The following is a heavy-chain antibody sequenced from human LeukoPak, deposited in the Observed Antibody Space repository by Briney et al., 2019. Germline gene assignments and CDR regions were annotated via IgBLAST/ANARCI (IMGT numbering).Heavy chain of an antibody. D-gene: IGHD3-10*01. J-gene: IGHJ3*02. V-gene: IGHV3-15*01. CDR1: GFTFRTFE. CDR3: ATEGGSGSYYGDDAFDM. CDR2: VKSKADDGTT. Sequence: GGSLRLSCAASGFTFRTFEMNWVRQAPGKGLEWVGRVKSKADDGTTDYAAPVQGRFTISRDDSKNTLSLQMNSLKTEDTAVYYCATEGGSGSYYGDDAFDMWGQGTMVTVSS.